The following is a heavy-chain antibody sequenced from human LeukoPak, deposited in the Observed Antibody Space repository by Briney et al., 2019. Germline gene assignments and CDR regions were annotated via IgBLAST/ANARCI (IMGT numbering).Heavy chain of an antibody. V-gene: IGHV4-30-4*01. CDR2: IYYSGST. J-gene: IGHJ4*02. CDR1: GGSISSGDYY. Sequence: PSQTLSLTCTVSGGSISSGDYYWSWIRQPPGKGLEWIGYIYYSGSTYYNPSLKSRVTISVDTSKNQFSLKLSSVTAADTAVYYCARDSMGLLGIDYWGQGTLVTVSS. CDR3: ARDSMGLLGIDY. D-gene: IGHD2-15*01.